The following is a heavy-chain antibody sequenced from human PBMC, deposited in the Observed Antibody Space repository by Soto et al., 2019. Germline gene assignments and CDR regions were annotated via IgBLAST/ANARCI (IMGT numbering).Heavy chain of an antibody. Sequence: QVQLVQSGAEEKKPGASVKVSCKASGYTFTSYAMHWVRQAPGQRLEWMGWINAGNGNTKYSQKFQGRVTITRDTSASTAYMELSSLRSEDTAVYYCARDLVYCGGDCYDFYGMDVWGQGTTVTVSS. J-gene: IGHJ6*02. D-gene: IGHD2-21*02. CDR2: INAGNGNT. V-gene: IGHV1-3*05. CDR1: GYTFTSYA. CDR3: ARDLVYCGGDCYDFYGMDV.